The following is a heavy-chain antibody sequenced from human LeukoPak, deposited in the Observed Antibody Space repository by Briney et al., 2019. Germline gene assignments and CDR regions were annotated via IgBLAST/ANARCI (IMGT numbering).Heavy chain of an antibody. CDR3: ARDLSGIAAAGNDAFDI. J-gene: IGHJ3*02. D-gene: IGHD6-13*01. V-gene: IGHV1-69*13. Sequence: ASVKVSCKASGYTFTDYFMHWVRQAPGQGLEWMGGIIPIFGTANYAQKFQGRVTITADESTSTAYMELSSLRSEDTAVYYCARDLSGIAAAGNDAFDIWGQGTMVTVSS. CDR1: GYTFTDYF. CDR2: IIPIFGTA.